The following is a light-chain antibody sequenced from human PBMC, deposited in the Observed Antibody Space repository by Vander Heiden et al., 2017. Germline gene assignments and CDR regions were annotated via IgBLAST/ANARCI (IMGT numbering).Light chain of an antibody. Sequence: QSALTQPASVSGSPGQSSTISCTGTSSDVGSYNLVSWYQQHPGKAPKLMIYEVSERPSGVSNRFSGSKSGNTASLTISGLQAEDEADYCCCSYAGSSFYVFGTGTKVTVL. J-gene: IGLJ1*01. CDR3: CSYAGSSFYV. CDR1: SSDVGSYNL. CDR2: EVS. V-gene: IGLV2-23*02.